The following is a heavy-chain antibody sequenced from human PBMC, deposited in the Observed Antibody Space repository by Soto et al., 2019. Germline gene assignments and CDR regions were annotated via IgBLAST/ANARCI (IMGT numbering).Heavy chain of an antibody. CDR1: GFTFSHYV. CDR3: AKVRASYLSASYFYYGLDV. Sequence: EVELLESGGGLVRPGGSLRLSCAASGFTFSHYVLSWVRQSPERGLEWVSSISGSGSSVYVADSVRGRFIMSRDLSTNTVSLQVNSLRAEDTAVYYCAKVRASYLSASYFYYGLDVWGQGTTVTVSS. V-gene: IGHV3-23*01. CDR2: ISGSGSSV. J-gene: IGHJ6*02. D-gene: IGHD3-10*01.